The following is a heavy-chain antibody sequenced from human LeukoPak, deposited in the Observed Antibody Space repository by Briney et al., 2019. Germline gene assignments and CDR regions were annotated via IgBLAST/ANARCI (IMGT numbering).Heavy chain of an antibody. D-gene: IGHD1-26*01. J-gene: IGHJ4*02. CDR2: ISSSSYI. CDR3: ARGGPATALDY. V-gene: IGHV3-21*01. CDR1: GFTFSSYS. Sequence: PGGSLRLSCAASGFTFSSYSMNWVRQAPGKGLEWVSSISSSSYIYYADSVKGRFTISRDNAKNSLYLQMNSLRAEDTAVYYCARGGPATALDYWGQGTLVTVSS.